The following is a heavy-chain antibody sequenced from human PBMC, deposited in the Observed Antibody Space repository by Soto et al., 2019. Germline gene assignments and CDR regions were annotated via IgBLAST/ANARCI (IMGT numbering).Heavy chain of an antibody. V-gene: IGHV4-59*01. J-gene: IGHJ4*02. CDR1: GGSISSYY. CDR3: ARAPKYYDYVWGSYRHGGNFDY. D-gene: IGHD3-16*02. CDR2: IYYSGST. Sequence: SETLSLTCTVSGGSISSYYWSWIRQPPGKGLEWIGYIYYSGSTNYNPSLKSRVTISVDTSKNQFSLKLSSVTAADTAVYYCARAPKYYDYVWGSYRHGGNFDYWGQGTLVTVPS.